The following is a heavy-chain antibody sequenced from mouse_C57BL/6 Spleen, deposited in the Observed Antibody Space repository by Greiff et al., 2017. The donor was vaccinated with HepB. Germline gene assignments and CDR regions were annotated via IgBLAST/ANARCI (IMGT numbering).Heavy chain of an antibody. J-gene: IGHJ4*01. D-gene: IGHD2-1*01. V-gene: IGHV3-6*01. Sequence: VQLQESGPGLVKPSQSLSLTCSVTGYSITSGYYWNWIRQFPGNKLEWMGYISYDGSNNYNPSLKNRISITRDTSKNQFFLKLNSVTTEDTATYYCARENGIYYGNYENAMDYWGQGTSVTVSS. CDR1: GYSITSGYY. CDR2: ISYDGSN. CDR3: ARENGIYYGNYENAMDY.